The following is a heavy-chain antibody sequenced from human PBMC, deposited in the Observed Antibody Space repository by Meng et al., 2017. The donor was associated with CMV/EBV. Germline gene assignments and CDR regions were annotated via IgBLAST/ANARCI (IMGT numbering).Heavy chain of an antibody. D-gene: IGHD1-26*01. CDR1: GCTFSSYS. CDR2: ISSSSYI. CDR3: ARSLREGARGFDY. J-gene: IGHJ4*02. Sequence: EVQLVESXXGXVKPGXXLXXXCAASGCTFSSYSMNWVRHAPGKGLEWVSSISSSSYIYYADSVKGRFTISRDNAKNSLYLQMNSLRAEDTAVYYCARSLREGARGFDYWGQGTLVTVSS. V-gene: IGHV3-21*01.